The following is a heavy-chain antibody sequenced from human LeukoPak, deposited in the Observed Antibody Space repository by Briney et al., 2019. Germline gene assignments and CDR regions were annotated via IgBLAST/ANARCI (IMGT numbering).Heavy chain of an antibody. Sequence: TGGSLRLSCAASGFTFSSYAMSWVRQAPGKGLEWVSAISGSGGNTYYADSVKGRFTISRDNSKNTLYLQMNSLRAEDTAVYYCAKTARRSRYYFDYWGQGTLVTVSS. CDR2: ISGSGGNT. V-gene: IGHV3-23*01. J-gene: IGHJ4*02. CDR3: AKTARRSRYYFDY. CDR1: GFTFSSYA. D-gene: IGHD2-21*02.